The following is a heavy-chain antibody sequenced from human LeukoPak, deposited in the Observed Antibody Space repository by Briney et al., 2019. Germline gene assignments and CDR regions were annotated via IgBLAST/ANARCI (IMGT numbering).Heavy chain of an antibody. J-gene: IGHJ3*02. CDR2: IYTTGST. CDR3: ASADYDMAFDI. Sequence: SETLSITCTVSGGSISSYYWTWIRQPAGKGLEWIGRIYTTGSTNYNPSLNSRVTMSVDTSKNQFSLKLSSVTAADTAVYYCASADYDMAFDIWGQGTMVTVSS. CDR1: GGSISSYY. V-gene: IGHV4-4*07. D-gene: IGHD3-9*01.